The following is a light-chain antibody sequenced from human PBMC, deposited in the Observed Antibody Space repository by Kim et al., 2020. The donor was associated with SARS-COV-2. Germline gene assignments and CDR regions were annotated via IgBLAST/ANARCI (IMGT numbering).Light chain of an antibody. CDR3: QQANSFPYT. V-gene: IGKV1-12*01. J-gene: IGKJ2*01. CDR1: QDISNY. CDR2: AAS. Sequence: DIQMTQSPSSLSASVGDRVTITCQASQDISNYLNWYQQKPGKAPKLLIYAASSLQSGVPSRFSGGGSGTDFTLTISSLQPEDFATYYCQQANSFPYTFGQGTKLEI.